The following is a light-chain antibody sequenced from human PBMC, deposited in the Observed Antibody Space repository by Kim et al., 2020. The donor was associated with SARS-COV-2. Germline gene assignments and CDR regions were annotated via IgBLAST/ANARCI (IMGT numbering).Light chain of an antibody. V-gene: IGLV3-19*01. J-gene: IGLJ2*01. CDR3: NSRDSNNNVV. CDR1: SLRSYY. Sequence: VALGQTVRITCQGDSLRSYYATWYQQKPGQAPILVLYGKNNRPSGIPDRFSGSSSGNTASLTITGTQAGDEADYYCNSRDSNNNVVFGGGTKLTVL. CDR2: GKN.